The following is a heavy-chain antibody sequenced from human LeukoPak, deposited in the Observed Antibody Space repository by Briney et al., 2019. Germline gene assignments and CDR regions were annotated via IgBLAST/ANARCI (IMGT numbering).Heavy chain of an antibody. D-gene: IGHD3-22*01. CDR1: GGSISSYY. CDR3: ARDLGYYDSSGYPHYAFDI. J-gene: IGHJ3*02. CDR2: IYTSGST. Sequence: SETLSLTCTVSGGSISSYYWSWIRQPAGKGLEWIGRIYTSGSTNYNPSLKSRVTMSVDTSKNQFSLKLSSVTAADTTVYYCARDLGYYDSSGYPHYAFDIWGQGTMVTVSS. V-gene: IGHV4-4*07.